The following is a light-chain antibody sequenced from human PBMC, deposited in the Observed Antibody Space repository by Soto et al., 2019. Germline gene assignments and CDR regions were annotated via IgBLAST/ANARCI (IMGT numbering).Light chain of an antibody. J-gene: IGLJ2*01. CDR2: EVS. CDR1: SSDVGGYNY. Sequence: QSALTQPASVSGSPGQSITISCTATSSDVGGYNYVSWYQQHPGKAPKLMIYEVSHRPSEVSNRFSGSKSGSTASLTISGLQAEDEADYYCSSYTSSSTVVFGGGTKVTVL. CDR3: SSYTSSSTVV. V-gene: IGLV2-14*01.